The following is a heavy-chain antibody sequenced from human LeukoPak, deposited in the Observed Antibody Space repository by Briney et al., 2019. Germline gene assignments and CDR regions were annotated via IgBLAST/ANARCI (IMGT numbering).Heavy chain of an antibody. CDR1: GFTFSTYA. CDR3: AKDSYSKGDF. D-gene: IGHD6-13*01. Sequence: GGSLRLSCAASGFTFSTYAVNWVRQAPGKGLEWVSTISGSGGSTYYADSVKGRFTISRDNSKNTLYLQMSSLRAEDTAVYYCAKDSYSKGDFWGQGVLVTVSS. J-gene: IGHJ4*02. V-gene: IGHV3-23*01. CDR2: ISGSGGST.